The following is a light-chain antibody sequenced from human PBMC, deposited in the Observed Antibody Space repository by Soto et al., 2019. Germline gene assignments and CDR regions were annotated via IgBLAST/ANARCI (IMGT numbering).Light chain of an antibody. J-gene: IGLJ1*01. V-gene: IGLV2-8*01. CDR2: EVT. Sequence: QSALTQPPSASGSPGQSLTISCTGPSSDVGFYNFVSWYQQRPGKAPKLVIYEVTKRPSGVPDRFSGSKSGSTASLTVSGLQADDEADYYCASYAGTRLFVFGSGTKLTVL. CDR1: SSDVGFYNF. CDR3: ASYAGTRLFV.